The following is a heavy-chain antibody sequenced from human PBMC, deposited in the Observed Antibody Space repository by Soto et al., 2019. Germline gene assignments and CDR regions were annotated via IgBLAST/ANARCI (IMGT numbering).Heavy chain of an antibody. CDR3: ARGRRGYSYGYRIDY. CDR2: INHSGST. J-gene: IGHJ4*02. V-gene: IGHV4-34*01. D-gene: IGHD5-18*01. Sequence: SETLSLTCAVSGGSFSGYYWSWIRQPPGKGLEWIGEINHSGSTNYNPSLKSRVTISVDTSKNQFSLKLSSVTAADTAVYYCARGRRGYSYGYRIDYWGQGTLVTVSS. CDR1: GGSFSGYY.